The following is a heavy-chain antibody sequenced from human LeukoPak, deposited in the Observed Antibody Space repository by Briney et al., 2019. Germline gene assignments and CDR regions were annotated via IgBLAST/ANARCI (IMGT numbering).Heavy chain of an antibody. V-gene: IGHV1-18*01. D-gene: IGHD3-10*01. Sequence: ASVPDSRKGSGYTFTSYGISWVRQAPGQGLEWMGWISAYNGNTNYAQKLQGRVTITTDTSTSTAYMELRSLRSDDTAVYYCARDSHYYGSGSYYNQWGQGTVVTVSS. CDR3: ARDSHYYGSGSYYNQ. J-gene: IGHJ4*02. CDR1: GYTFTSYG. CDR2: ISAYNGNT.